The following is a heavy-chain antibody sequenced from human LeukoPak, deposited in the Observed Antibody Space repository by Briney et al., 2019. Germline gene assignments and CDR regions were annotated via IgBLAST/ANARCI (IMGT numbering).Heavy chain of an antibody. CDR3: ARAIDYYDSSGKGYYYYYMDV. CDR1: GFTFSSYE. V-gene: IGHV3-48*03. J-gene: IGHJ6*03. CDR2: ISSSGSTI. D-gene: IGHD3-22*01. Sequence: GGSLRLSCAASGFTFSSYEMNWVRQAPGKGLEWVSYISSSGSTIYYADSVKGRFTISRDNAKNSLYLQMNSLRAEDTAVYYCARAIDYYDSSGKGYYYYYMDVWGKGTTVTISS.